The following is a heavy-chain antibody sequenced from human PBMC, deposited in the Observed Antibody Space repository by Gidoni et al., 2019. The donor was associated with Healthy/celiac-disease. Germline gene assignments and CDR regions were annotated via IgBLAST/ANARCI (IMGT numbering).Heavy chain of an antibody. CDR1: GFTFSNAW. V-gene: IGHV3-15*07. Sequence: EVQLVESGGDLVKPGGSLRLSCAASGFTFSNAWMNWIRQAPGKGLEWVGHIKSKADDETTDYATPLKGRFTVSRDDSENTLYLQMNSLKIEDTGVYYCTTGVVPAAIRRRVRDYQMDVWGKGTTVTVSS. CDR3: TTGVVPAAIRRRVRDYQMDV. CDR2: IKSKADDETT. D-gene: IGHD2-2*01. J-gene: IGHJ6*03.